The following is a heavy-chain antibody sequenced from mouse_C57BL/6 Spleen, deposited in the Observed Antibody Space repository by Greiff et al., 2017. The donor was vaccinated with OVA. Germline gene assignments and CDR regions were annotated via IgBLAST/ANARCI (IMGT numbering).Heavy chain of an antibody. D-gene: IGHD2-5*01. CDR3: TGSNSRYYFDY. Sequence: EVHLVESGGGLVQPGGSMKLSCAASGFTFSDAWMDWVRQSPEKGLEWVAEIRNKANNHATYYAESVKGRFTISRDDSKSSVYLQMNSLRAEDTGIYYCTGSNSRYYFDYWGQGTTLTVSS. CDR1: GFTFSDAW. CDR2: IRNKANNHAT. V-gene: IGHV6-6*01. J-gene: IGHJ2*01.